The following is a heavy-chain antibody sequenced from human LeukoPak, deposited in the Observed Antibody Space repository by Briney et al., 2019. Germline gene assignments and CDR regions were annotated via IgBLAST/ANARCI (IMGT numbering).Heavy chain of an antibody. Sequence: PGGSLRLSCAASGFTFSSYAMSWVRQAPGKGLEWVSAISGSGGSTYYADSVKGRFTISRDNSKNTLYLQMNSLRAEDTAVYYCARDYDILTGYMGFDYWGQGTLVTVSS. CDR1: GFTFSSYA. CDR2: ISGSGGST. D-gene: IGHD3-9*01. CDR3: ARDYDILTGYMGFDY. V-gene: IGHV3-23*01. J-gene: IGHJ4*02.